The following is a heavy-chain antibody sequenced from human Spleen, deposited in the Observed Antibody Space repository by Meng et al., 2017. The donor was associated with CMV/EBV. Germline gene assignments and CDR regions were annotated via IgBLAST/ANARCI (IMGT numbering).Heavy chain of an antibody. CDR2: IDSSSSYE. CDR1: GFTFSSYN. J-gene: IGHJ4*02. CDR3: AKVGSSTRLERD. Sequence: GESLKISCAASGFTFSSYNMNWVRQAPGKGLEWVSCIDSSSSYEYYADPVKGRFTISRDNVKNSVYLQMNSLRADDTAVYYCAKVGSSTRLERDWGQGTLVTVSS. D-gene: IGHD1-1*01. V-gene: IGHV3-21*01.